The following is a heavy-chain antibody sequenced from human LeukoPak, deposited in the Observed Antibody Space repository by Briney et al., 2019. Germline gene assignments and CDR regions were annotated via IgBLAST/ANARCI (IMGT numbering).Heavy chain of an antibody. Sequence: PGGSLTLSCAASGFTFSSYAMHWVRQAPGKGLEWVAVISYDGSNKYYADSVKGRFTISRDNSKNTLYLQMNSLRAEDTAVYYCASFLAYCGGDCYSDFDYWGQGTLVTVSS. V-gene: IGHV3-30-3*01. CDR3: ASFLAYCGGDCYSDFDY. CDR1: GFTFSSYA. D-gene: IGHD2-21*02. CDR2: ISYDGSNK. J-gene: IGHJ4*02.